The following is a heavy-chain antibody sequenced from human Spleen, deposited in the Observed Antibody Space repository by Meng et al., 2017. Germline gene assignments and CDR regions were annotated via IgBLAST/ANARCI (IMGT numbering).Heavy chain of an antibody. D-gene: IGHD6-13*01. J-gene: IGHJ4*02. CDR2: INTKSGDT. CDR3: ARDEDISAAGKLFGDY. V-gene: IGHV1-2*06. CDR1: DYLSPDYL. Sequence: AEWKRPASVADVHMKGSDYLSPDYLLHWVRRAAGQGLEWMGRINTKSGDTHYEQRFQGRVTMTGDTAISTAYMELSGLRSDDTAMYYCARDEDISAAGKLFGDYWGQGTLVTVSS.